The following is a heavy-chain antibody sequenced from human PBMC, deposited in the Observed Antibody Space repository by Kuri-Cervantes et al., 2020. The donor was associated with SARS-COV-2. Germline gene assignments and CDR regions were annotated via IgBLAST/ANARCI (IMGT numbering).Heavy chain of an antibody. CDR3: ARTPYYYDRRAFDI. CDR1: GYSFTSYW. CDR2: IDPSDSYT. D-gene: IGHD3-22*01. Sequence: KVSCKGSGYSFTSYWISWVRQVPGKGLEWMGRIDPSDSYTNYSPSFQGHVTISADKSISTAYLQWSSLKASDTAMYYCARTPYYYDRRAFDIWGQGTMVTVSS. V-gene: IGHV5-10-1*01. J-gene: IGHJ3*02.